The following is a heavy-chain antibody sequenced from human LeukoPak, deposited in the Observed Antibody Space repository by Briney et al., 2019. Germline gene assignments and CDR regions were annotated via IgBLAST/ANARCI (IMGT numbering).Heavy chain of an antibody. CDR3: ARGFQGYFDY. V-gene: IGHV3-30*02. J-gene: IGHJ4*02. Sequence: PGGSLRLSCAASGFTFSSYGMHWVRQAPGKGLEWVAFIRYDGSNKYYADSVKGRFTISRDNAKNSLYLQMNSLRAEDTAVYYCARGFQGYFDYWGQGTLVTVSS. CDR1: GFTFSSYG. CDR2: IRYDGSNK.